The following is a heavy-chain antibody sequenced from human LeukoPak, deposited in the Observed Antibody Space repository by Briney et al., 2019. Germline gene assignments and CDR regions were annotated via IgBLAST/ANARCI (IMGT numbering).Heavy chain of an antibody. V-gene: IGHV1-18*01. CDR3: ARDSDPMTNGLIDY. CDR1: GYTFTSYG. D-gene: IGHD3-22*01. Sequence: WASVKVSCKASGYTFTSYGISWVRQAPGQGLEWMGWISAYNGNTNYAQKLQGRVTMTTDTSTSTAYMELRSLRSDDTAVYYCARDSDPMTNGLIDYWGQGTLVTVSS. CDR2: ISAYNGNT. J-gene: IGHJ4*02.